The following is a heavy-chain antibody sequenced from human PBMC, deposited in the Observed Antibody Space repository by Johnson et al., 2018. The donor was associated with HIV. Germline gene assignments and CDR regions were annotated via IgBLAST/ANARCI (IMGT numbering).Heavy chain of an antibody. CDR2: ISSSGSTL. J-gene: IGHJ3*02. CDR1: GFTLSDHY. Sequence: QVQLLESGGGLVKSGGSLRLSCAASGFTLSDHYMSWIRQPPGKGLEWISYISSSGSTLDYADSVKGRFIISRDNVKNSLYLQMNSLRAEDTAVYYCARSPRQWLDHDAFDIWGQGAMVTVTS. CDR3: ARSPRQWLDHDAFDI. V-gene: IGHV3-11*04. D-gene: IGHD6-19*01.